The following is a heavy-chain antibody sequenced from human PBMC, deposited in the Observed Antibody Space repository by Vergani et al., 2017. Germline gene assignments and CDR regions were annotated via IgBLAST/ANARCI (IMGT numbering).Heavy chain of an antibody. Sequence: QVQLVESGGGVVQPGRSLRLSCAASGFTFSSYAMRWVRQAPGKGLEWVAVISYDGSNKYYADSVKGRFTISRDNSKNTLYLQMNSLRAEDTAVYYCASGVRPFDYWGQGTLVTVSS. CDR1: GFTFSSYA. V-gene: IGHV3-30-3*01. D-gene: IGHD3-10*01. CDR3: ASGVRPFDY. CDR2: ISYDGSNK. J-gene: IGHJ4*02.